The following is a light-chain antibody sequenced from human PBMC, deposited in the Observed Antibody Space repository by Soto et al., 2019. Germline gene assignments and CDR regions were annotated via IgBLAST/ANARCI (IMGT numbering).Light chain of an antibody. J-gene: IGKJ1*01. V-gene: IGKV1-39*01. CDR2: AAS. CDR3: QQSYSTPPWT. CDR1: QSISSY. Sequence: DIQMTQSPSSLSASVGDRVTITCRASQSISSYLNWYQQKQGKAPKLLIYAASSLQSGVPSRFSASGSGTDFTLTIISLQPEDFATYYCQQSYSTPPWTFGQGTKVEIK.